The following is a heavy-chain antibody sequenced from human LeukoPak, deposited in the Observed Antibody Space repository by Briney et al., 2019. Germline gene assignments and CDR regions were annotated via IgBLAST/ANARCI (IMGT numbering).Heavy chain of an antibody. CDR2: IIPILGIA. V-gene: IGHV1-69*04. CDR3: AWSSEGVLWFGELLGY. CDR1: GGTFSSYA. D-gene: IGHD3-10*01. J-gene: IGHJ4*02. Sequence: SVKVSRKASGGTFSSYAISWVGQAPGQGLEWMGRIIPILGIANYAQKFQGRVTITADKSTSTAYMELSSLRSEDTAVYYCAWSSEGVLWFGELLGYWGQGTLVTVSS.